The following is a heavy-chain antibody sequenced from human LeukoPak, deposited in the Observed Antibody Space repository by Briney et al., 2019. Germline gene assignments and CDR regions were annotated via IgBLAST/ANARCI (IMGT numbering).Heavy chain of an antibody. CDR3: ARESSGSYYKR. V-gene: IGHV3-7*01. D-gene: IGHD3-10*01. CDR1: GFTFSSYW. J-gene: IGHJ4*02. CDR2: IKQDGSEE. Sequence: PGGSLRLSCAASGFTFSSYWMSWVRQAPGKGLEWVANIKQDGSEEYYVDSVKGRFTISRDNAKNSLYLQMNSLRAEDTAVYYCARESSGSYYKRWGQGTLVTVSS.